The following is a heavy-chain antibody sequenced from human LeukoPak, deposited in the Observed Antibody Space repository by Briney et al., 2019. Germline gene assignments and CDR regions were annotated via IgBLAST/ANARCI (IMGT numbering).Heavy chain of an antibody. J-gene: IGHJ4*02. CDR1: XGTXXSYA. CDR3: APIVGAIRTGVG. Sequence: SVXXSXXASXGTXXSYAXSXXRQAPGQGLEWMGGIIPIFGTANYAQKFQGRVTITADESTSTAYMELSSLRSEDTAVYYCAPIVGAIRTGVGWGQGTLVTVSS. V-gene: IGHV1-69*13. CDR2: IIPIFGTA. D-gene: IGHD1-26*01.